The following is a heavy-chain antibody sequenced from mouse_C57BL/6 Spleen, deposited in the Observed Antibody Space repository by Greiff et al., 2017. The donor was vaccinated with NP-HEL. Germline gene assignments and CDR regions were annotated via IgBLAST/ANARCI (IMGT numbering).Heavy chain of an antibody. V-gene: IGHV1-80*01. Sequence: QVQLKESGAELVKPGASVKISCKASGYAFSSYWMNWVKQRPGKGLEWIGQIYPGDGDTNYNGKFKGKATLTADKSSSTAYMQLSSLTSEDSAVYFCARLLLRSYDFDYWGQGTTLTVSS. J-gene: IGHJ2*01. CDR2: IYPGDGDT. CDR1: GYAFSSYW. D-gene: IGHD1-1*01. CDR3: ARLLLRSYDFDY.